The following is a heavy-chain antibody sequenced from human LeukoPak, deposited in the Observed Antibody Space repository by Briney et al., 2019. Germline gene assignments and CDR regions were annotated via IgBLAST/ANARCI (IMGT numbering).Heavy chain of an antibody. J-gene: IGHJ3*01. CDR3: ARGGDGYNWNALDL. CDR2: FYTSDYT. Sequence: SETLSLTCTVSGGSISNFYWNWIRQPAGKGLEWIGRFYTSDYTNYNPSLKSRVTMSADTSKNQFSLKVKSVTAADTAVYYCARGGDGYNWNALDLWGQGTMVTVSP. D-gene: IGHD5-24*01. CDR1: GGSISNFY. V-gene: IGHV4-4*07.